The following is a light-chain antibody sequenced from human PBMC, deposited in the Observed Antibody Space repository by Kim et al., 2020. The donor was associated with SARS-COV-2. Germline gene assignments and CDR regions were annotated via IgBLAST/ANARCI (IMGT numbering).Light chain of an antibody. Sequence: EIVMTQSPATLSVSPGERATLSCRASETVYSYLAWYQQKPGQAPRLLIYGASTRSTGVPARFSGSGSGTEFTLTISSLHSEDFAVYFCQQYKNWPPYTFGQGTKLEI. CDR2: GAS. CDR3: QQYKNWPPYT. V-gene: IGKV3-15*01. J-gene: IGKJ2*01. CDR1: ETVYSY.